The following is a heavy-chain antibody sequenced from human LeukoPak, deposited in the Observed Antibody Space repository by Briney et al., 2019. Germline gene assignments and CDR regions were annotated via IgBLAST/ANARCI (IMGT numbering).Heavy chain of an antibody. CDR2: ISAYKGNT. CDR3: ARASPLLYDSSGYYERGDY. CDR1: GYTFTSCG. D-gene: IGHD3-22*01. Sequence: ASVKVSCKASGYTFTSCGISWVRQAPAQGLEGMGWISAYKGNTNYAQKLHGRVTMTTDTSTSTAYTELRSVRSDNTAVYYCARASPLLYDSSGYYERGDYWGQGTLVTVSS. V-gene: IGHV1-18*01. J-gene: IGHJ4*02.